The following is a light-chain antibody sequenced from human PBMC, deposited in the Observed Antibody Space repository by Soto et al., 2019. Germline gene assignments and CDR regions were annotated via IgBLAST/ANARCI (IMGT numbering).Light chain of an antibody. CDR1: SSDVGGYNY. V-gene: IGLV2-11*01. J-gene: IGLJ3*02. CDR3: CSYAGSYTFGWV. Sequence: QSALTQPRSVSGSPGQSVTVSCTGTSSDVGGYNYVSWYQQHPGKAPKLMIYDVSKRPSGVPDRFSGSKSVNTASLTISGLQAEDEADYYCCSYAGSYTFGWVFGGGTQLTVL. CDR2: DVS.